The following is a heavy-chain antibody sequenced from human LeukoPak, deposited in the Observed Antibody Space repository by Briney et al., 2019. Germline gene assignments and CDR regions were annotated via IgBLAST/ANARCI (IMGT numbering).Heavy chain of an antibody. CDR3: AKDFTYDFWSGYFDY. V-gene: IGHV3-48*03. J-gene: IGHJ4*02. CDR1: GFTFSSYE. CDR2: ISSSGSTI. Sequence: PGGSLRLSCAASGFTFSSYEMNWVRQAPGRGLEWVSYISSSGSTIYYADSVKGRFTISRDNTKNSLYLQMNSLRAEDTAVYYCAKDFTYDFWSGYFDYWGQGTLVTVSS. D-gene: IGHD3-3*01.